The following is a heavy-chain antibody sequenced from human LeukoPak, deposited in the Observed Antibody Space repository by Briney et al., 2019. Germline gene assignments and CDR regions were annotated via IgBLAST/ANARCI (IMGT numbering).Heavy chain of an antibody. J-gene: IGHJ6*02. CDR3: ARHQHYYFGMDV. CDR1: SGSISSSSYY. V-gene: IGHV4-39*01. CDR2: IYYSGST. Sequence: PSETVSLTCTVSSGSISSSSYYWGWIRQPPGKGLEWIGSIYYSGSTYSNPSLKSRVTISVDTSKNQFSLKLSSVTAADTAVYYCARHQHYYFGMDVWGQGTTVTVS.